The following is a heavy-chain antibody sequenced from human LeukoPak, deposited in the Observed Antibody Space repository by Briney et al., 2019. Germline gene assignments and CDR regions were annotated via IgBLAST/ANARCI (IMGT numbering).Heavy chain of an antibody. CDR2: INHSGST. Sequence: PSETLSLTCAVYGGSFSGYYWSWIRQPPGKGLEWIGEINHSGSTNYNPSLKSRVTISVDTSMNQFSLKLSSVTAADTAVYYCASRRGVRGVIKYWGQGTLVTVSS. V-gene: IGHV4-34*01. CDR1: GGSFSGYY. D-gene: IGHD3-10*01. CDR3: ASRRGVRGVIKY. J-gene: IGHJ4*02.